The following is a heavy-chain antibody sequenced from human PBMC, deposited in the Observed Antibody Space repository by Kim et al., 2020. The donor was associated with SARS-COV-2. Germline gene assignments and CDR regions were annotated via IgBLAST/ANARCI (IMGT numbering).Heavy chain of an antibody. Sequence: GGSLRLSCAASGFTFSSYSMNWVRQAPGKGLEWVSSISSSSSYIYYADSVKGRFTISRDNAKNSLYLQMNSLRAEDTAVYYCARDPRYYYDSSGYLDDYWGQGTLVTVSS. J-gene: IGHJ4*02. CDR1: GFTFSSYS. D-gene: IGHD3-22*01. V-gene: IGHV3-21*04. CDR2: ISSSSSYI. CDR3: ARDPRYYYDSSGYLDDY.